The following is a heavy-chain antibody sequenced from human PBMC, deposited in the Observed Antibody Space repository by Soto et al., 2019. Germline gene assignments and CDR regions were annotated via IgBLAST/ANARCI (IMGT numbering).Heavy chain of an antibody. V-gene: IGHV1-69*12. CDR2: IIPIFGTA. CDR1: GGTFSSYA. CDR3: ARGLGYCSGGSCYWDDYYYGMDV. D-gene: IGHD2-15*01. J-gene: IGHJ6*02. Sequence: QVQLVQSGAEVKKPGSSVKVSCKASGGTFSSYAISWVRQAPGQGLEWMGGIIPIFGTANYAQKFQGRVTITADESTSTAYMELSSLRSEDTAVYYCARGLGYCSGGSCYWDDYYYGMDVWGQGTTVTVSS.